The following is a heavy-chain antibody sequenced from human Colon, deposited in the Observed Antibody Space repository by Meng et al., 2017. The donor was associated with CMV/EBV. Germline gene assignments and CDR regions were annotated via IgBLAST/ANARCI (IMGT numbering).Heavy chain of an antibody. V-gene: IGHV5-51*01. J-gene: IGHJ4*02. Sequence: KTSGYNFTKYWIGWVRQVPGEGLEWMRIVYPGDADTKYSPSFQGQVTISADQSTTTAYLQWSRLKASDSAMYFCARQGIVGTPYYFDYWGQGTLVTVSS. CDR1: GYNFTKYW. D-gene: IGHD1-26*01. CDR3: ARQGIVGTPYYFDY. CDR2: VYPGDADT.